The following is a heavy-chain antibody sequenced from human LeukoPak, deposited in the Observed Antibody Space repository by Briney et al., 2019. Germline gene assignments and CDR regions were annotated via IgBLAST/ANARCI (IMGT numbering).Heavy chain of an antibody. CDR1: GSRFTSYY. CDR2: INPSGGST. J-gene: IGHJ4*02. Sequence: ASVKVSCKASGSRFTSYYMHWVRQAPGQGLEWMGIINPSGGSTSYVQKFQGRVTMTRDTSTSTVYMELSSLRSEDTAVYYCARGLNYGDPPNYWGQGTLVTVSS. CDR3: ARGLNYGDPPNY. D-gene: IGHD4-17*01. V-gene: IGHV1-46*03.